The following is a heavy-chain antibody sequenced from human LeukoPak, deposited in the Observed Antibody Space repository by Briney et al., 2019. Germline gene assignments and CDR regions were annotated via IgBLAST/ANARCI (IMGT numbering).Heavy chain of an antibody. J-gene: IGHJ4*02. Sequence: GRSLRLSCAASGFSFSAYGIHWVRQAPGKGLEWVAGVTYDGSSKYYADYVKGRFTISRDNSKNTQYLEMNSQRAEDTAVYYCTRDGEYYDSTGHYDFWGQGAQVIVSS. CDR3: TRDGEYYDSTGHYDF. CDR1: GFSFSAYG. D-gene: IGHD3-22*01. V-gene: IGHV3-30*12. CDR2: VTYDGSSK.